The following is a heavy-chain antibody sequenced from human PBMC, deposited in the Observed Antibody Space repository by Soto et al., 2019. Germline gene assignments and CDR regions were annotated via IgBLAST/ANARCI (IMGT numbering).Heavy chain of an antibody. J-gene: IGHJ6*02. Sequence: GASVKVSCKASGYTFTSYGISWVRQAPGQGLEWMGWISPYSGSTNYAQKLQGRVTMTTDTSTSTAYMELSRLRSDDTAVYYCAREKIVVVTAQVPMDYYYGMDVWGQGTTVTVSS. CDR2: ISPYSGST. CDR3: AREKIVVVTAQVPMDYYYGMDV. D-gene: IGHD2-21*02. V-gene: IGHV1-18*01. CDR1: GYTFTSYG.